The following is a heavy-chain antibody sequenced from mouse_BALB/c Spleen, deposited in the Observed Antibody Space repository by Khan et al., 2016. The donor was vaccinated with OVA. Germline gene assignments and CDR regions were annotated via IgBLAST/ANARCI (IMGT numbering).Heavy chain of an antibody. J-gene: IGHJ4*01. V-gene: IGHV3-2*02. Sequence: EVQLVESGPGLVKPSQSLSLTCTVTGYSITSDYAWNWIRQFPGNKLEWMGYISYSGSTNYNPPLKSRISITRDTSKNQFFLQLSSVTTEDTATYYCARDGSRYNYAMDYWGQGTAVTVSS. CDR1: GYSITSDYA. CDR3: ARDGSRYNYAMDY. D-gene: IGHD2-3*01. CDR2: ISYSGST.